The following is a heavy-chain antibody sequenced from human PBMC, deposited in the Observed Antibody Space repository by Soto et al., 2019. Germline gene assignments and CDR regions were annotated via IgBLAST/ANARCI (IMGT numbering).Heavy chain of an antibody. CDR1: GYTFTSYG. D-gene: IGHD4-4*01. V-gene: IGHV1-18*01. CDR3: ARDGLMTTVTTYYFDY. J-gene: IGHJ4*02. Sequence: GASVKVSCKASGYTFTSYGISWVRQAPGQGLEWMGWVNAYNGNTNYAQKFQGRVTMTTDTSTSTAYMELRSLRSEDTAVYYCARDGLMTTVTTYYFDYWGQGTLVTVSS. CDR2: VNAYNGNT.